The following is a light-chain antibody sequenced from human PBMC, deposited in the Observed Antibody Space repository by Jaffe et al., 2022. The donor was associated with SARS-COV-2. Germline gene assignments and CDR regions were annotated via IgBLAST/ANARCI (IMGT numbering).Light chain of an antibody. CDR3: QQLNSLFT. Sequence: DIQLTQSPSFLSASVGDRVTITCRASRDISSYLAWYQQKPGKAPKLLIYAASTLQSGVPSRFSGSGSGTEFALTISSLQPEDFATYYCQQLNSLFTFGPGTKVDIK. V-gene: IGKV1-9*01. CDR1: RDISSY. CDR2: AAS. J-gene: IGKJ3*01.